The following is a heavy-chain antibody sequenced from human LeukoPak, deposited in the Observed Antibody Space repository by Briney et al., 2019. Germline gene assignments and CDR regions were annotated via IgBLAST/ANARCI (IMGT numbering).Heavy chain of an antibody. CDR3: ARGQKSSSWYSDY. D-gene: IGHD6-13*01. J-gene: IGHJ4*02. Sequence: SETLSLTCAVYGGSFSGYYWSWIRQPPGKGLEWIGEINHSGSTNYNPSLKSRVTISVDTSKNQFSLKLSSVTAADTAVYYCARGQKSSSWYSDYWGQGTLVTVSS. CDR1: GGSFSGYY. CDR2: INHSGST. V-gene: IGHV4-34*01.